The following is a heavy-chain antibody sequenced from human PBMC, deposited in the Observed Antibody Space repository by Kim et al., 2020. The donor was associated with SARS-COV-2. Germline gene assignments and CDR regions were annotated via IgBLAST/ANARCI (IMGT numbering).Heavy chain of an antibody. J-gene: IGHJ6*02. Sequence: SETLSLTCTVSGGSISSGSYYWSWIRQPAGKGLEWIGRIYTSGSTNYNPSLKSRVTISVDTSKNQFSLKLSSVTAADTAVYYCARDVVVPAALGMDVWGQGTTVTVSS. CDR2: IYTSGST. V-gene: IGHV4-61*02. CDR3: ARDVVVPAALGMDV. CDR1: GGSISSGSYY. D-gene: IGHD2-2*01.